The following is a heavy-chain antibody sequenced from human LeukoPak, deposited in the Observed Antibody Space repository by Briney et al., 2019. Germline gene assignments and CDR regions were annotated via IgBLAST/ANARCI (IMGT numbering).Heavy chain of an antibody. D-gene: IGHD1-7*01. CDR2: IYYSGST. J-gene: IGHJ4*02. CDR1: GGSISSYY. CDR3: ARQGRWELYYFDY. Sequence: SETLSLTCTVSGGSISSYYWSWIRQPPGKGLEWIGYIYYSGSTNYNPSLKSRVTISVDTSKNQSSLKLSSVTAADTAVYYCARQGRWELYYFDYWGQGTLVTVSS. V-gene: IGHV4-59*08.